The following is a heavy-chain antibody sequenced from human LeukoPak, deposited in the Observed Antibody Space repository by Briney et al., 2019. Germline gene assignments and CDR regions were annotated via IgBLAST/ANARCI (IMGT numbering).Heavy chain of an antibody. Sequence: SETLSLTCAVSGGSISSGGYSWRWIRQPPGKGLEWIGYIYHSGSTYYNPSLKSRVTISVDRSKNQFSLKLSSVTAADTAVYYCARVGVIGYDSTWGQGTLVTVSS. CDR1: GGSISSGGYS. D-gene: IGHD3-22*01. CDR2: IYHSGST. V-gene: IGHV4-30-2*01. CDR3: ARVGVIGYDST. J-gene: IGHJ5*02.